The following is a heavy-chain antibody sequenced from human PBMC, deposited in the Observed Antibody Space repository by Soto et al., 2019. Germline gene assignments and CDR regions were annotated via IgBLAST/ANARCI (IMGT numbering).Heavy chain of an antibody. V-gene: IGHV3-23*01. J-gene: IGHJ5*02. CDR2: ISAGGGNT. Sequence: EVQLLESGGGLVQPGGSLRLSCAASGFSFSTYAMSWVRQAPGKGLEWVSGISAGGGNTYYADSVRGRFTISRDNSKNTVDLQISSLRAEDTALYYCAKHSEYQLLSWLDPCGLGTLVTVSS. CDR1: GFSFSTYA. CDR3: AKHSEYQLLSWLDP. D-gene: IGHD2-2*01.